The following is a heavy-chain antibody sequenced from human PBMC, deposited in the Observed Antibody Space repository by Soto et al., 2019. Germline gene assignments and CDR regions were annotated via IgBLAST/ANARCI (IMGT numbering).Heavy chain of an antibody. V-gene: IGHV3-23*01. CDR2: ITSGGDT. J-gene: IGHJ5*02. Sequence: PGGSLRLSCATSGFTFSGYAMTWVRQAPGKGLNWVSAITSGGDTFFADSVKGRFTISRDNSKNTLYLQMNSLRAEDTAVYYCARDSTEYCSGGSCQNWFDPWGQGTLVTVSS. CDR1: GFTFSGYA. D-gene: IGHD2-15*01. CDR3: ARDSTEYCSGGSCQNWFDP.